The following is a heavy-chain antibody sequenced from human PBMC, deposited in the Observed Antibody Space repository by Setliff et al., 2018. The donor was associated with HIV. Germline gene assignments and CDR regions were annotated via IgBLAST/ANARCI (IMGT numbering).Heavy chain of an antibody. V-gene: IGHV3-21*01. CDR3: ARGYYDSSGYYNALL. J-gene: IGHJ4*02. D-gene: IGHD3-22*01. Sequence: PGGSLRLSCAAPRFTFSSYSMNWVRQAPGKGLEWVSSITSSSSYKCYADSVKGRFTISRDNAKNSLYLQMNSLRAEDTAVYYCARGYYDSSGYYNALLWGQGTLVTVSS. CDR1: RFTFSSYS. CDR2: ITSSSSYK.